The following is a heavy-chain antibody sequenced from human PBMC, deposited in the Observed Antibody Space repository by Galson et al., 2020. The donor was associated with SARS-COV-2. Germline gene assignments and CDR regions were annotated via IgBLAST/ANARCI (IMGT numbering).Heavy chain of an antibody. V-gene: IGHV3-53*01. CDR2: IYSGGST. CDR1: GFTVSSNY. J-gene: IGHJ3*02. Sequence: GGSLRLCCAASGFTVSSNYMSWVRQAPGKGLEWVSVIYSGGSTYYADSVKGRFTISRDNSKNTLYLQMNSLRAEDTAVYYCARDEAYDSSGYYYSWGAFDIWGQGTMVTVSS. D-gene: IGHD3-22*01. CDR3: ARDEAYDSSGYYYSWGAFDI.